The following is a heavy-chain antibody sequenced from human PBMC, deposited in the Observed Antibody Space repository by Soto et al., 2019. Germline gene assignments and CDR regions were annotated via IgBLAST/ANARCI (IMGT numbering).Heavy chain of an antibody. J-gene: IGHJ6*02. CDR2: IIPIFGTA. Sequence: ASVKVSCKASGGTFSSYAISWVRQAPGQGLEWMGGIIPIFGTANYAQKFQGRVTITADESTSTAYMELSSLRSEDTAVYYCARHTIFGVVINPYGMDVWGQGTTVTVSS. CDR1: GGTFSSYA. CDR3: ARHTIFGVVINPYGMDV. V-gene: IGHV1-69*13. D-gene: IGHD3-3*01.